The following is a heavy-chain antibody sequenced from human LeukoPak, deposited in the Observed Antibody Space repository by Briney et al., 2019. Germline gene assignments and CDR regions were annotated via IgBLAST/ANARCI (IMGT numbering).Heavy chain of an antibody. Sequence: PSQTLSLTCTVSGGSISSGDYYWSWIRQPPGKGLEWIGYIYYSGSTYYNPSLKSRVTISVDTSKNQFSLKLSSVTAADAAVYYCARSLSRTPGGMAQWLPQDYWGQGTLVTVSS. CDR2: IYYSGST. CDR1: GGSISSGDYY. J-gene: IGHJ4*02. D-gene: IGHD6-19*01. CDR3: ARSLSRTPGGMAQWLPQDY. V-gene: IGHV4-30-4*08.